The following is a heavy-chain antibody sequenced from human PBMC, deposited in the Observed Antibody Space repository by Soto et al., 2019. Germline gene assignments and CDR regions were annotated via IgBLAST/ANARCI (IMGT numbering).Heavy chain of an antibody. CDR2: VSAGGDMT. CDR1: GFTFSSYA. D-gene: IGHD3-10*01. J-gene: IGHJ6*02. CDR3: ARGDRGGSGSPASYYYSGLDV. Sequence: DVQLLESGGHLVQPGGSLRLSCAASGFTFSSYAMSWVRQAPGTGLEWVSSVSAGGDMTYYSDSVKGRFTISRDNSNNALFLQMNSLRIADTALYYCARGDRGGSGSPASYYYSGLDVWGQGTTVTVS. V-gene: IGHV3-23*01.